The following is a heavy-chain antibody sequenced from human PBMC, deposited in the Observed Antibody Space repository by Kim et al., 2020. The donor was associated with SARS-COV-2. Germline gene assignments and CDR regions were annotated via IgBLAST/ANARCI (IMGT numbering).Heavy chain of an antibody. D-gene: IGHD1-26*01. CDR2: IAYDGTIR. CDR3: ARDLLVGAPNYFDY. Sequence: GGSLRLSCAASGFIFSSYAMHWVRQTPDKGLEWVAVIAYDGTIRYYADSVKGRFTISGDDARNTLFLQMNRLRAEDPAVYYCARDLLVGAPNYFDYWGQGALVTVSS. J-gene: IGHJ4*02. CDR1: GFIFSSYA. V-gene: IGHV3-30-3*01.